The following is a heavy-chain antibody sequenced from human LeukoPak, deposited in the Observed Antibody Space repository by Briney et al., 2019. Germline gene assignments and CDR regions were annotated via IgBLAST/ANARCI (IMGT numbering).Heavy chain of an antibody. Sequence: PGGSLGPSCAASGFIFSNYDMNWVRQAPGKGLEWVSFISSGGSTIFYADSVKGRFTISRDDAKNSLYVQMANLRVEDTAVYYCARDENGDSDFDLWGRGTLVTVSS. CDR2: ISSGGSTI. J-gene: IGHJ2*01. D-gene: IGHD5-12*01. CDR3: ARDENGDSDFDL. V-gene: IGHV3-48*01. CDR1: GFIFSNYD.